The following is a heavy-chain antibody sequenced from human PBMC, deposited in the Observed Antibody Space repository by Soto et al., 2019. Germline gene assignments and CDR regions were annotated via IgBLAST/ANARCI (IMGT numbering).Heavy chain of an antibody. Sequence: ASVKVSCKASGYTFTSYGISCVRQAPGQGLEWMGIINPSGGSTSYAQKFQGRVTMTRDTSTSTVYMELSSLRSEDTAVYYCATSYYYDSSGYEPFDYWGQGTLVTVSS. CDR2: INPSGGST. V-gene: IGHV1-46*01. CDR3: ATSYYYDSSGYEPFDY. J-gene: IGHJ4*02. D-gene: IGHD3-22*01. CDR1: GYTFTSYG.